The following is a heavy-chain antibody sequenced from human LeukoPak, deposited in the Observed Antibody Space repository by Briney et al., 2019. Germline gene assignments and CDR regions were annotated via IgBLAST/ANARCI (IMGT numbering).Heavy chain of an antibody. CDR3: AKDQPAAYFDY. J-gene: IGHJ4*02. Sequence: GGSLRLSCAASGFTFSSYGMHWVRQAPGKGLEWAAFIRNDGSMKYYADSVKGRFTISRDNSKNTVYLQMNSLRGEDTAVYYCAKDQPAAYFDYWGQGSLVTVSS. CDR1: GFTFSSYG. D-gene: IGHD2-2*01. V-gene: IGHV3-30*02. CDR2: IRNDGSMK.